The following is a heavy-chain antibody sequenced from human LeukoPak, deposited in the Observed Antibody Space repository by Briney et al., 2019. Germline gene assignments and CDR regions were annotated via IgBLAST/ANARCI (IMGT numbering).Heavy chain of an antibody. D-gene: IGHD1-7*01. V-gene: IGHV4-39*07. CDR3: ARKQTGTMYDV. CDR1: GGSFSSSSYY. Sequence: SETLSLTCIVPGGSFSSSSYYWAWIRQSPGKGLEWIGTFSSGGSAYCNPSLTSRVSISKDTSDNQFSLRLYSVTAADTAVYYCARKQTGTMYDVWGQGTQVTVSS. J-gene: IGHJ4*02. CDR2: FSSGGSA.